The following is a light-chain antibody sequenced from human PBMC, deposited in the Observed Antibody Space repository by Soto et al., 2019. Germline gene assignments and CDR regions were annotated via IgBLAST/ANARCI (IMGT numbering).Light chain of an antibody. CDR3: QHYNSYSEA. CDR1: QTISSW. Sequence: DIQMTQVPSTLTGSLGDRDTNTCRASQTISSWLAWYQQKPGKAPKLLIYKASTLKSGVPSRFSGSGSGTEGTLTISSLQPDDCATDYGQHYNSYSEAFGQGTKVDIK. CDR2: KAS. V-gene: IGKV1-5*03. J-gene: IGKJ1*01.